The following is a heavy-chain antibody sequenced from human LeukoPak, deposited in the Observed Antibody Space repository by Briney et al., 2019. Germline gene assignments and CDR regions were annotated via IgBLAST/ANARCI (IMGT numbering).Heavy chain of an antibody. CDR1: GFTFSTYG. CDR3: ARSTPGRVHLDY. D-gene: IGHD1-26*01. Sequence: GGSLRLSCAASGFTFSTYGMNWVRQAPGKGLEWISYISSSTTTIYYADSVKGRFTISRDNAKNSLYLQMNSLRDDDTAAYYCARSTPGRVHLDYWGQGTLVTVSS. V-gene: IGHV3-48*02. J-gene: IGHJ4*02. CDR2: ISSSTTTI.